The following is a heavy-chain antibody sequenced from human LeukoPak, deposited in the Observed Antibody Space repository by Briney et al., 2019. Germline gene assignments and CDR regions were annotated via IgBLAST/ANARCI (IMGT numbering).Heavy chain of an antibody. J-gene: IGHJ4*02. V-gene: IGHV4-34*01. CDR2: INHSGST. D-gene: IGHD6-13*01. Sequence: SETLSLTCAVYGGSFSGYYWSWIRQPPGKGPEWIGEINHSGSTNYNPSLKSRVTISVDTSKNQFSLKLSSVTAADTAVYYCARSRAAAGKDYWGQGTLVTVSS. CDR1: GGSFSGYY. CDR3: ARSRAAAGKDY.